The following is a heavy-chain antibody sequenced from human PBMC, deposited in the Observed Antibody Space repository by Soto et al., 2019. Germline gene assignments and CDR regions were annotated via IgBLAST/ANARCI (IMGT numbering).Heavy chain of an antibody. CDR3: ARGLYYYDSSGYYY. CDR2: IYSGGST. CDR1: GFTVRSNY. J-gene: IGHJ4*02. V-gene: IGHV3-53*01. Sequence: PGGSLRLSCAASGFTVRSNYMSWVRQAPGKGLEWVSVIYSGGSTYYADSVKGRFTISRDNSKNTLYLQMNSLRAEDTAVYYCARGLYYYDSSGYYYWGQGTLVNVSS. D-gene: IGHD3-22*01.